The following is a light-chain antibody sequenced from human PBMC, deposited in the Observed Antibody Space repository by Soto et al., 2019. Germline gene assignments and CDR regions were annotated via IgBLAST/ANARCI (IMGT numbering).Light chain of an antibody. CDR3: QQYNDWPGT. CDR1: QSVRTN. V-gene: IGKV3-15*01. Sequence: EIVMTQSPGTLSVSPGERATLSCRASQSVRTNLAWYQQKPGQAPRLLIYGASTRATGIPARFSGSGSGTELTLTISSLQSADFAVYYCQQYNDWPGTFGQGTTLEVK. J-gene: IGKJ2*01. CDR2: GAS.